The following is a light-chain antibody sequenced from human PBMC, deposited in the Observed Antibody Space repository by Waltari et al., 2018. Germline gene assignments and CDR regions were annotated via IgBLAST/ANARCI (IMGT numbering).Light chain of an antibody. CDR3: QQYGSSPWT. CDR2: GAS. J-gene: IGKJ1*01. CDR1: QSVSSSY. Sequence: DIVLTQSPGTLSLYPGERATLPCRASQSVSSSYLAWYQQNPGQAPRLLIYGASSRATGIPDRFSGSGSGTDFTLTISRLEPEDFAVYYCQQYGSSPWTFGQGTKVEIK. V-gene: IGKV3-20*01.